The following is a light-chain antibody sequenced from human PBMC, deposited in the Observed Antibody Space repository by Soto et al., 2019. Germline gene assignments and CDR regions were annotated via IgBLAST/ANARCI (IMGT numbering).Light chain of an antibody. CDR3: SSYTGTSTYV. V-gene: IGLV2-14*01. CDR1: SSDVGAYNY. Sequence: QSALTQPASVSGPPGQSITISCTGTSSDVGAYNYVSWYQQYPGKAPRLIIYHVSNLPSGVSDRFSGSKSGSSASLTISGLQAEDEADYYCSSYTGTSTYVFGTGTKLTVL. J-gene: IGLJ1*01. CDR2: HVS.